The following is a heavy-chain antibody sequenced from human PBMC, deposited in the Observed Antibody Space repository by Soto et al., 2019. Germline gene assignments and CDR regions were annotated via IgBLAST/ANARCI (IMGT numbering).Heavy chain of an antibody. CDR1: GDSISSYY. CDR3: AREGQLEWPNWFDP. CDR2: IHYSGST. D-gene: IGHD1-1*01. J-gene: IGHJ5*02. V-gene: IGHV4-59*12. Sequence: SETLSLTCTVSGDSISSYYWSWIRQPPGKGLEWIGYIHYSGSTNYNPSLKSRVTISVDTSKNQFSLKLSSVTAADTAVYYCAREGQLEWPNWFDPWGQGTLVTVSS.